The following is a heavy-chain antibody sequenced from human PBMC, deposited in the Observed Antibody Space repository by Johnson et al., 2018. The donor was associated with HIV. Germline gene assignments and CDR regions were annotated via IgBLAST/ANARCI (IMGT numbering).Heavy chain of an antibody. CDR3: ARDHDGL. J-gene: IGHJ3*01. CDR2: IKQDGSEK. V-gene: IGHV3-7*01. CDR1: GFTFSDYG. D-gene: IGHD3-3*01. Sequence: VHLVESGGGVVQPGGSLRLSCAASGFTFSDYGMHWVRQAPGKGLEWVANIKQDGSEKYYVDSVKGRFTISRDNAKNSLYLQMNSLRAEDTAVYYCARDHDGLWGQGTMVTVSS.